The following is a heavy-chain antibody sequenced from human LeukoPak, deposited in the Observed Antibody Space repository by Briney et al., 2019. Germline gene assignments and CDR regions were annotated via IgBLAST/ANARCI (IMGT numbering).Heavy chain of an antibody. CDR1: GFTFSDYG. D-gene: IGHD2-2*01. Sequence: PGGSLRLSCVASGFTFSDYGLSWVRQAPGKGLEWVANIKQDGSETYYVDSVRGRFTISRDNAKNSLYLQMNSLRAEDTAVYYCARVSYCSSTSCGYYFDYWGQGTLVTVSS. CDR2: IKQDGSET. V-gene: IGHV3-7*01. J-gene: IGHJ4*02. CDR3: ARVSYCSSTSCGYYFDY.